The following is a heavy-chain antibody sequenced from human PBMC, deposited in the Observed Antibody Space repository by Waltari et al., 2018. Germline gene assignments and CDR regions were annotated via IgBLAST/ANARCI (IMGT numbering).Heavy chain of an antibody. CDR3: ARRDSSGVDY. V-gene: IGHV5-51*01. Sequence: EVQLVQSGADVKKPGESLKIPCETSGFSFANYWIGWVRQMPGKGLEWMGVIYPGDSDTRYSPSFEGQVIISANKSTDTAYLQWSSLKASDSGMYYCARRDSSGVDYWGQGTLVTVSS. J-gene: IGHJ4*02. CDR2: IYPGDSDT. CDR1: GFSFANYW. D-gene: IGHD2-15*01.